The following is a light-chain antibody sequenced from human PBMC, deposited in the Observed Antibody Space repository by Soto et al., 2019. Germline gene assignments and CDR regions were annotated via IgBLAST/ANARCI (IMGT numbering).Light chain of an antibody. Sequence: QSVLTQPRSVSGSPGQSVTIPCTGTSSDIGGYNYVSWYQQHPGKAPKLMIYTVTKRPSGVPDRFSGSKSDNTASLTISGLQADDEADYYCCSYAGSSSYVFGTGTKVT. CDR1: SSDIGGYNY. CDR3: CSYAGSSSYV. CDR2: TVT. V-gene: IGLV2-11*01. J-gene: IGLJ1*01.